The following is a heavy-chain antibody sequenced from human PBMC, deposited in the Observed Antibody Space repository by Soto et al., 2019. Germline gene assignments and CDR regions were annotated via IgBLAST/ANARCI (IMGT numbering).Heavy chain of an antibody. Sequence: QVQLVQSGAEVKKPGASVKVSCKASGYTFTPYGMHWVRQVPGQRLEWMGWINAGNGNTKYSQKFRGRVTITTDTSASTAYMELSSLRSEDTAIYYCARDGGVAGDSNFDYWGQGTLVTVSS. D-gene: IGHD6-19*01. J-gene: IGHJ4*02. CDR2: INAGNGNT. CDR3: ARDGGVAGDSNFDY. V-gene: IGHV1-3*01. CDR1: GYTFTPYG.